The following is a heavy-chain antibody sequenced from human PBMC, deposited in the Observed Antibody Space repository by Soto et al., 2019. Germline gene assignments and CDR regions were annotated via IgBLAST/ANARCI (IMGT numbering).Heavy chain of an antibody. V-gene: IGHV1-8*01. Sequence: QVQLVQSGADVKKPGASVKVSCQASGYTFTSYDINWVRQATGQGLEWMGSINPNSGDTGYAQKFQGRGIMTRNTSITTAYMELNSLRSADTAVYYCARGLEFKIFGVPRGNYYYQMDVWGKGTTVTVSS. CDR1: GYTFTSYD. D-gene: IGHD3-3*01. CDR2: INPNSGDT. CDR3: ARGLEFKIFGVPRGNYYYQMDV. J-gene: IGHJ6*03.